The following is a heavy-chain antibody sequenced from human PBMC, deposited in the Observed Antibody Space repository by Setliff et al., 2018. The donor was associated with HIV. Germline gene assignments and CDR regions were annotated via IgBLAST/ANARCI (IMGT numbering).Heavy chain of an antibody. CDR1: GETFNDFY. D-gene: IGHD3-10*01. CDR2: IKPSEGT. CDR3: ARGGGITWKSYSFDY. Sequence: SETLSLTCAVYGETFNDFYWSWIRQAPGEGLEWIGEIKPSEGTNNNPYLKSRVTMSVDTSKKQFSLKLTSVTAADTGVYYCARGGGITWKSYSFDYWGQGTLVTVSS. V-gene: IGHV4-34*01. J-gene: IGHJ4*02.